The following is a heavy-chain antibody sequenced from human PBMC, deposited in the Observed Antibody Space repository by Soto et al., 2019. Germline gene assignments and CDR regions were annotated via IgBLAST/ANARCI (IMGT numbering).Heavy chain of an antibody. Sequence: PGGSLRLSCAASGFTFSSYGMHWVRQAPGKGLEWVAVISYEGSNKYYADSVKGRFTISRDNSKNTLYLQMNSLRAADTAVYYCARDGVPIAAAGMEYGQRYYHGMDVWGQGTTVTVSS. CDR2: ISYEGSNK. V-gene: IGHV3-30*19. CDR3: ARDGVPIAAAGMEYGQRYYHGMDV. J-gene: IGHJ6*02. CDR1: GFTFSSYG. D-gene: IGHD6-13*01.